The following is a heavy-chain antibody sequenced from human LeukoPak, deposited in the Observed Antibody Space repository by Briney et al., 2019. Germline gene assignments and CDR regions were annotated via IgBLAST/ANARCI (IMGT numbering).Heavy chain of an antibody. CDR1: GGSISSRSYC. CDR3: ARFAPSTSKRGLTPVGAFDI. J-gene: IGHJ3*02. Sequence: PSETLSLTCTVSGGSISSRSYCWSWIRQPAGKGLEWIGHVHISGSTNYNSSLKSRVTISVDTSKNQFSLKLSSVTAADTAVYYCARFAPSTSKRGLTPVGAFDIWGQGTMVTVSS. V-gene: IGHV4-61*09. CDR2: VHISGST. D-gene: IGHD2-2*01.